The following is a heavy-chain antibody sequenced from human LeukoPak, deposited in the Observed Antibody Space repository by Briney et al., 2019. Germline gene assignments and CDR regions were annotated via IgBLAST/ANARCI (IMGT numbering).Heavy chain of an antibody. D-gene: IGHD3-3*01. Sequence: GGSLRLSCAASGFTFDDYAMHWVRQAPGKGLEWVSGISWNSGSIGYADSVKGRFTISRDNSKNTLYLQMNSLRAEDTAVYYCARDPPYYDFWSGYYSGFDYWGQGTLVTVSS. CDR3: ARDPPYYDFWSGYYSGFDY. V-gene: IGHV3-9*01. J-gene: IGHJ4*02. CDR1: GFTFDDYA. CDR2: ISWNSGSI.